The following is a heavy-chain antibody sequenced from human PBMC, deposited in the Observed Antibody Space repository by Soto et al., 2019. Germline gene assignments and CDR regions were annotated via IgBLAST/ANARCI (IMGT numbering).Heavy chain of an antibody. D-gene: IGHD1-26*01. CDR1: GGTFSSYT. V-gene: IGHV1-69*02. J-gene: IGHJ4*02. CDR2: IIPILGIA. CDR3: ASLTMDVVGASAHYFDY. Sequence: QVQLVQSGAEVKKPGSSVKVSCKASGGTFSSYTISWVRQAPGQGLEWMGRIIPILGIANYAQKFQGRVTITADKSTSTAYMELSSLRSEDTAVYYCASLTMDVVGASAHYFDYWGQGTLVTVSS.